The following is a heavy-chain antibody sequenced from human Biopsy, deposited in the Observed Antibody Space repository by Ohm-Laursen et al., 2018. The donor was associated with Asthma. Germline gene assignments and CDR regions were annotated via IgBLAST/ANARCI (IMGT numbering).Heavy chain of an antibody. CDR1: GFTFSDYY. D-gene: IGHD3-22*01. V-gene: IGHV3-23*01. J-gene: IGHJ4*02. CDR3: AKGYYYDSSGFDY. Sequence: SLRLSCAASGFTFSDYYMSWIRQAPGKGLEWVSAISGSGGSTYYADSVKGRFTISGDNSKNTLYLQMNSLRAEDTAVYYCAKGYYYDSSGFDYWGQGTLVTVSS. CDR2: ISGSGGST.